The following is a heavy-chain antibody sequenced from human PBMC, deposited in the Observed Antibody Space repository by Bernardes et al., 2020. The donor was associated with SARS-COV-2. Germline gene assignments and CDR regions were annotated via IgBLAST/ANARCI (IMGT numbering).Heavy chain of an antibody. V-gene: IGHV4-39*07. CDR3: AGTPGVVVPAAIPPDILGWFDP. CDR1: GGSISSSSYY. Sequence: SETLSLTCTVSGGSISSSSYYWGWIRQPPGKGLEWIGSIYYSGSTYYNPSLKSRVTISVDTSKNQFSLKLSSVTAADTAVYYCAGTPGVVVPAAIPPDILGWFDPWGQGTLVTVSS. CDR2: IYYSGST. J-gene: IGHJ5*02. D-gene: IGHD2-2*01.